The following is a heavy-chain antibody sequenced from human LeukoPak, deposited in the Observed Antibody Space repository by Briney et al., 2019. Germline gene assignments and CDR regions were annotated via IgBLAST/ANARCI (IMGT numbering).Heavy chain of an antibody. V-gene: IGHV3-11*01. J-gene: IGHJ2*01. Sequence: GGSLRLSCAASGFTFSDYYMSWIRQAPGKGLEWVSYISSSGSTIYYADSVKGRFTISRDNAKNSLYLQMNSLRAEDTAVYYCARDSLQPPYYYDSSGYYHWCFDLWGRGTLVTVSS. CDR3: ARDSLQPPYYYDSSGYYHWCFDL. CDR1: GFTFSDYY. CDR2: ISSSGSTI. D-gene: IGHD3-22*01.